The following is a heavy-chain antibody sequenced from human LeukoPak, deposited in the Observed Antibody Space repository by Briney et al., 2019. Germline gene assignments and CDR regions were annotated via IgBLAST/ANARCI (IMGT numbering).Heavy chain of an antibody. CDR2: ISSSSGYI. J-gene: IGHJ4*02. Sequence: GGSLRLSCAASGFTFSSYSMNWVRQAPGKGLEWVSSISSSSGYIYYADSVKGRFTISRDNAKNSLYLQMNSLRAEDTAVYYCARGAAVAGGYYYFDYWGQGTLVTVSS. V-gene: IGHV3-21*01. CDR3: ARGAAVAGGYYYFDY. D-gene: IGHD6-19*01. CDR1: GFTFSSYS.